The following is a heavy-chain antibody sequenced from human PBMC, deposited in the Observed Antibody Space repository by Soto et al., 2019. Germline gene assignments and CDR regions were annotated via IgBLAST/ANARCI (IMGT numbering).Heavy chain of an antibody. CDR1: GGSISSGDYY. CDR3: ARDNILGILYGGMDV. D-gene: IGHD3-3*01. J-gene: IGHJ6*02. V-gene: IGHV4-30-4*01. CDR2: IYYSGST. Sequence: SETLSLTCTVSGGSISSGDYYWSWIRQPPGKGLEWIGYIYYSGSTYYNPSLKSRVTISVDTSKNQFSLKLSSVTAADTAVYYCARDNILGILYGGMDVWGQGTTVTVS.